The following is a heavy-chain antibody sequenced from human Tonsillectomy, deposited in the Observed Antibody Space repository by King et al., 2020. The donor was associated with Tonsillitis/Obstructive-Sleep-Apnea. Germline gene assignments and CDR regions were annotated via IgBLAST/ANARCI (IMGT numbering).Heavy chain of an antibody. D-gene: IGHD3-3*01. V-gene: IGHV3-33*01. CDR3: ASEAATSYDFWSGYYTYNWFDP. J-gene: IGHJ5*02. Sequence: VQLVESGGGVVQPGRSLRLSCAASGFTFSSYGMHWVRQAPGKGLEWVAVIWYDGSNKYYADSVKGRFTISRDNSKNTLYLQMNSLRAEDTAVYYCASEAATSYDFWSGYYTYNWFDPWGQGTLAT. CDR2: IWYDGSNK. CDR1: GFTFSSYG.